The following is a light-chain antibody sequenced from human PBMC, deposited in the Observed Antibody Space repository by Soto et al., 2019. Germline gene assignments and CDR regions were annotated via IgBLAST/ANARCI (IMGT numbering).Light chain of an antibody. CDR3: QTYNSALIFT. J-gene: IGKJ3*01. Sequence: DIPMTQSPSSLSASVGDRVTITCRASPGIGNYLAWYQQKPGKVPKVLIYGASTLGSGVPSRFIGSGSGTEFTLTISSLQPEDVATYYCQTYNSALIFTFGPGTKVDIK. CDR1: PGIGNY. V-gene: IGKV1-27*01. CDR2: GAS.